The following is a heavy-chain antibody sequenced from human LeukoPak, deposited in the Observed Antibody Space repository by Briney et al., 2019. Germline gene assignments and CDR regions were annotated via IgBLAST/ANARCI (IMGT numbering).Heavy chain of an antibody. CDR1: GFTFSSYG. V-gene: IGHV3-30*18. Sequence: GGSLRLSCAASGFTFSSYGMHWVRQAPGKGLEWVAVISYDGSNKYYADSVKGRFTISRDNSKNTLYLQMNSLRAEDTAVYYCAKSGNSGGPFVYWGQGTLVTVSS. CDR2: ISYDGSNK. J-gene: IGHJ4*02. D-gene: IGHD4-23*01. CDR3: AKSGNSGGPFVY.